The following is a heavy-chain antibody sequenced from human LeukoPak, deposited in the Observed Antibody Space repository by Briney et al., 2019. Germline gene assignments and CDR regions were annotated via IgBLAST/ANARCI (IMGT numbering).Heavy chain of an antibody. CDR3: ARVRRDGYNYYFDY. CDR2: ISYDGSNK. V-gene: IGHV3-30*03. Sequence: GGSLRLSCAASGFIFSSYGMHWVRQAPGKGLEWVGLISYDGSNKYYADSVKGRFTISRDNSKNTLYLQMNSLRTEDTAVYYCARVRRDGYNYYFDYWGQGTLVTVSS. J-gene: IGHJ4*02. CDR1: GFIFSSYG. D-gene: IGHD5-24*01.